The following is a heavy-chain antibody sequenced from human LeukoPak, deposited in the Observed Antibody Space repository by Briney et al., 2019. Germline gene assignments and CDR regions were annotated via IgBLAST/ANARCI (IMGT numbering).Heavy chain of an antibody. CDR2: IRYDGSYK. D-gene: IGHD3/OR15-3a*01. CDR1: GFTLGTYG. CDR3: TKEDWGSFDY. V-gene: IGHV3-30*02. J-gene: IGHJ4*02. Sequence: TGGSLRLSCAASGFTLGTYGMHWVRQAPGKGLEWVAFIRYDGSYKYYADSVKGRFTISRDNSKNTLYLQITSLRAEDTAVYYCTKEDWGSFDYWGQGALVTVSS.